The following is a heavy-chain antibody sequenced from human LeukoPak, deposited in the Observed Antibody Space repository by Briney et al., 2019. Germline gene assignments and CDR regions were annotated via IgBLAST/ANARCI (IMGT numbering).Heavy chain of an antibody. CDR1: GFTFSSYA. CDR3: AKDVGDIVVVVAAISYGMDV. V-gene: IGHV3-23*01. J-gene: IGHJ6*02. D-gene: IGHD2-15*01. Sequence: GGSLRLSCAASGFTFSSYAMSWVRQAPGKGLEWVSAISGSGGSTYYADSVKGRFTISRDNSKNTLYLQMNSLRAEDTAVYYCAKDVGDIVVVVAAISYGMDVWGQGTTVTVSS. CDR2: ISGSGGST.